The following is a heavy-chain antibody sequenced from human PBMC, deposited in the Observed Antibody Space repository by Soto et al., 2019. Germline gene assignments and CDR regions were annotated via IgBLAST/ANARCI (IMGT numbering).Heavy chain of an antibody. J-gene: IGHJ6*02. Sequence: GGSLRLSCADSGFTFSSYAMSWVRQAPGKGLEWVSAISGSGGSTYYADSVKGRFTISRDNSKNTLYLQMNSLRAEDTAVYYCGPCPPYNSDYYYGMDVWGQGTTVTVSS. D-gene: IGHD1-20*01. CDR2: ISGSGGST. CDR3: GPCPPYNSDYYYGMDV. CDR1: GFTFSSYA. V-gene: IGHV3-23*01.